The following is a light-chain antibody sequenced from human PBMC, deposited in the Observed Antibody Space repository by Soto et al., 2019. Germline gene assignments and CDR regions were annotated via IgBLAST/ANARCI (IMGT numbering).Light chain of an antibody. J-gene: IGLJ2*01. V-gene: IGLV4-69*01. CDR1: SGHRNYA. Sequence: QLVLTQSPSASASLGTSVKLTCTLSSGHRNYAIAWHQQQPEKGPRFLMKVNSDGSHSKGDGIPDRFSGSSSGAERYLTISSLQSEDEADYDCQTWGTGIVVFGGGTKVTVL. CDR2: VNSDGSH. CDR3: QTWGTGIVV.